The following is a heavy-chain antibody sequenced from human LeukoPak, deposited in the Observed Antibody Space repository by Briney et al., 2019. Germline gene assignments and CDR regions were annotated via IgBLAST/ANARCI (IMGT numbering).Heavy chain of an antibody. Sequence: PSETLSLTCAVYGGSFSGYYWSWIRQPPGKGLEWIGEINHSGSTNYNPSLKSRVTISVDTSKNQFSLKLSSVTAADTAVYYCARGLGSYYYDSSGQHFDYWGQGTLVTVSS. CDR2: INHSGST. CDR1: GGSFSGYY. V-gene: IGHV4-34*01. CDR3: ARGLGSYYYDSSGQHFDY. D-gene: IGHD3-22*01. J-gene: IGHJ4*02.